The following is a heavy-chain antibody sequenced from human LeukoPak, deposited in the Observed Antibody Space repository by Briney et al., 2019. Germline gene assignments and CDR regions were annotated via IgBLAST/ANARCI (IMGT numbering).Heavy chain of an antibody. J-gene: IGHJ6*02. CDR1: GGTFSSYA. V-gene: IGHV1-69*13. CDR2: IIPIFGRA. D-gene: IGHD1-26*01. CDR3: ARGEGYYDGYYYYGMDV. Sequence: SVKVSCKASGGTFSSYAISWVRQAPGQGLEWMGGIIPIFGRANYAQKFQGRVTITADESTSTAYMELSSLRSEDTAVYYCARGEGYYDGYYYYGMDVWGQGTTVTVSS.